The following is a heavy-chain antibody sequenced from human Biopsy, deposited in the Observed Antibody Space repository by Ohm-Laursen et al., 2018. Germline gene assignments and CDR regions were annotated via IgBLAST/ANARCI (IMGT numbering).Heavy chain of an antibody. CDR1: GFAFSYYG. V-gene: IGHV3-33*01. CDR3: AREPRIAAVAYFDP. J-gene: IGHJ5*02. CDR2: MWSDGINK. D-gene: IGHD6-13*01. Sequence: SLRLSCAASGFAFSYYGLHWVRQAPGKGLQWVAVMWSDGINKNYADSVKGRFTVSRDNSNNVLYLQMSSLRDEDSAVYYCAREPRIAAVAYFDPWGQGTLVTVSS.